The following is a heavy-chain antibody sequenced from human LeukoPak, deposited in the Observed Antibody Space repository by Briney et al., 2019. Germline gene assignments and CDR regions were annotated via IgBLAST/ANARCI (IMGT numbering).Heavy chain of an antibody. CDR3: VRDRWPGLGDF. D-gene: IGHD6-19*01. J-gene: IGHJ6*02. Sequence: PGGSLRLSCAVSGFTVSENYMSWVRQAPGKGLEWVSTIYSGGLTYYADPVKGKFTISRDNSKSTLYLQMSSLRAEDTAVYYCVRDRWPGLGDFWGQGTTVTVSS. CDR2: IYSGGLT. CDR1: GFTVSENY. V-gene: IGHV3-66*01.